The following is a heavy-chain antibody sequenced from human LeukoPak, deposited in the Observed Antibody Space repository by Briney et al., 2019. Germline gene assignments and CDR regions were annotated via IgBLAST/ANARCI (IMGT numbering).Heavy chain of an antibody. V-gene: IGHV4-34*01. Sequence: SETLSLTCAVYGGSFSGYYWSWIRQPPGKGLEWIGEINHSGSTNYNPSLKSRVTISVDTSKNQFSLNLNSVTAADTAVYYCARHAVYAGSGWAFDYWGQGTLVTVSS. CDR3: ARHAVYAGSGWAFDY. J-gene: IGHJ4*02. CDR2: INHSGST. CDR1: GGSFSGYY. D-gene: IGHD6-19*01.